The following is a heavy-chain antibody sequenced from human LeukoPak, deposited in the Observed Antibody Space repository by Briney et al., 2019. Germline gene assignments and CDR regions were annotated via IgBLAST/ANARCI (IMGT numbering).Heavy chain of an antibody. CDR3: ARSPDCSGGSCYSWHFDY. CDR1: GYIFTNYG. V-gene: IGHV1-69*05. CDR2: IIPIFGTA. D-gene: IGHD2-15*01. J-gene: IGHJ4*02. Sequence: SVKVSCKASGYIFTNYGIIWVRQAPGQGLEWMGRIIPIFGTANYAQKFQGRVTITTDESTSTAYMELSSLRSEDTAVYYCARSPDCSGGSCYSWHFDYWGQGTLVTVSS.